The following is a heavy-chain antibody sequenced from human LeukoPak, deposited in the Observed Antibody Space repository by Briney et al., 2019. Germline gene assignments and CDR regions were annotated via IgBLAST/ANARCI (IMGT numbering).Heavy chain of an antibody. Sequence: PSETLSLTCTVSGGSISSGGYYWSWIRQPPGKGLEWIGYIYHSGSTYYNPSLKSRVTISVDRSKNQFSLKLSSVTAADTAVYYCARDNRKEQLVRDTYYYYYYMDVWGKGTTVTVSS. D-gene: IGHD6-6*01. V-gene: IGHV4-30-2*01. CDR3: ARDNRKEQLVRDTYYYYYYMDV. CDR1: GGSISSGGYY. CDR2: IYHSGST. J-gene: IGHJ6*03.